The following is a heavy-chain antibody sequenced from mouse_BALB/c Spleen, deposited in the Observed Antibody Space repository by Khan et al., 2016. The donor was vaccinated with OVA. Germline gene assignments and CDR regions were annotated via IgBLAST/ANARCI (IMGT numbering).Heavy chain of an antibody. J-gene: IGHJ2*01. CDR2: IDPYNGGA. V-gene: IGHV1S135*01. CDR3: ARTDYYGSSYYFDY. Sequence: VQLQQSGPELVKPGASVKVSCKASGYSFTDYNMFWVKQSHGKSLEWIGYIDPYNGGASYNQKFKGKATLTVDKSSSTAFMHLNRLTSEDSAVFYCARTDYYGSSYYFDYWGQGTTLTVSS. CDR1: GYSFTDYN. D-gene: IGHD1-1*01.